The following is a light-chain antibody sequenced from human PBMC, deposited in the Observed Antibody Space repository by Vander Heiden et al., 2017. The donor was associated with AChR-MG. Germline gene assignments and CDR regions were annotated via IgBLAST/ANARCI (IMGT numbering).Light chain of an antibody. V-gene: IGLV2-14*03. Sequence: QSALTQPASVSGSPGQSIAISCSGTSTDIGAYTYIFWYQQHPGKAPKLIIYDLIHRPSGVSDRFSASKSGNTASLTISGLQAEDEADYYCSSYTTSSTFVFGTGTTVTVL. CDR3: SSYTTSSTFV. CDR2: DLI. J-gene: IGLJ1*01. CDR1: STDIGAYTY.